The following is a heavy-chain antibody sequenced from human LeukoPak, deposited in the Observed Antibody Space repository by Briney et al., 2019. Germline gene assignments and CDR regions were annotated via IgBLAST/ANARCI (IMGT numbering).Heavy chain of an antibody. CDR3: AKAYSAAVAARIDY. CDR2: IRYDGSNK. Sequence: GGSLRLSCAASGFTFSSYGMHWVRQAPGKGLEWVAFIRYDGSNKYYADSVKGRFTISRDNSKNTLYLQMNSLRAEDTAVYYCAKAYSAAVAARIDYWGQGTLVTVSS. J-gene: IGHJ4*02. D-gene: IGHD6-19*01. V-gene: IGHV3-30*02. CDR1: GFTFSSYG.